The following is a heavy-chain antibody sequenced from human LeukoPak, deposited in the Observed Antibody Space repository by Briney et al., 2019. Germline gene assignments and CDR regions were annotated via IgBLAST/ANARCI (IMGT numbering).Heavy chain of an antibody. CDR1: GFTFSSYW. Sequence: GGSLRLSCAASGFTFSSYWMHWVRQAPGKGLVWVSRINTDGSSTSYADSVKGRFTISRDNAKNTLYLQMNSLRAKDTAVYYCATQYDYDFWSGSLDYWGQGTLVTVSS. D-gene: IGHD3-3*01. CDR3: ATQYDYDFWSGSLDY. J-gene: IGHJ4*02. CDR2: INTDGSST. V-gene: IGHV3-74*01.